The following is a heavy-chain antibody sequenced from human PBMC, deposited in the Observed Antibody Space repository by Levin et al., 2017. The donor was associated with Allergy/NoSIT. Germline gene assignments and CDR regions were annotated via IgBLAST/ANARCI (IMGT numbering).Heavy chain of an antibody. Sequence: GESLKISCAASGFTVSHNYMSWVRQSPGKGLEWVSVIYTGDDTHYADSVKGRFAISRDNSKNTLYLQLNSLRVEDTAVYYCARERQLASFDIWGQGTLVTVSS. CDR3: ARERQLASFDI. V-gene: IGHV3-53*01. CDR1: GFTVSHNY. CDR2: IYTGDDT. D-gene: IGHD1-1*01. J-gene: IGHJ4*02.